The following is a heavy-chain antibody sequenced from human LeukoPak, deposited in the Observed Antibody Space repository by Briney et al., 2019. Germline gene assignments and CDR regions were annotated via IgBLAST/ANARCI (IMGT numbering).Heavy chain of an antibody. V-gene: IGHV3-11*01. D-gene: IGHD2-8*01. CDR1: GFTFSDYY. J-gene: IGHJ4*02. Sequence: GGSLRLSCAASGFTFSDYYMSWIRQAPGKGLEWVSYISSSGSTIYYADSVKGRFTISRDNSKNTLYLQMNSLRAEDTAVYYCAKDLFPYCTNGVCYTRAGGLDYWGQGTLVTVSS. CDR2: ISSSGSTI. CDR3: AKDLFPYCTNGVCYTRAGGLDY.